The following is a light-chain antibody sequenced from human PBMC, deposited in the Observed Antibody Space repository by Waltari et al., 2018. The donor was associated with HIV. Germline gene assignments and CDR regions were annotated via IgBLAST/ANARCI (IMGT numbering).Light chain of an antibody. CDR2: WAS. CDR1: QSVLYISDNKNY. Sequence: DIVMTQSPDSLAVSLGERAAINCKSSQSVLYISDNKNYLAWYQQRPGQPPKLLIYWASTRESGVPDRFSGSGSGTDFTLTISSLQAEDVAVYYCQQSYSPPLTFGGGTKVEIK. J-gene: IGKJ4*01. V-gene: IGKV4-1*01. CDR3: QQSYSPPLT.